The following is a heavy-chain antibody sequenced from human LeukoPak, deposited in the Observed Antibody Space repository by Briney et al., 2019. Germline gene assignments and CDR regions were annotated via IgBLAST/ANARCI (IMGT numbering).Heavy chain of an antibody. D-gene: IGHD1-26*01. CDR3: ATMGAKNFDH. CDR1: GYTFTGYY. J-gene: IGHJ4*02. Sequence: ASVKVSCKASGYTFTGYYLHWVRQAPGQGLEWLGWINPNTGGTHYVQKFQDRVTMTRDRSIRTVYMEVSRLGSDDTAEYYCATMGAKNFDHWGQGTLVTVSS. V-gene: IGHV1-2*02. CDR2: INPNTGGT.